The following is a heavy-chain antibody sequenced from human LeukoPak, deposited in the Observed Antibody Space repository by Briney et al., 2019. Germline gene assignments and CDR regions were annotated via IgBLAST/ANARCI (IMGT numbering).Heavy chain of an antibody. D-gene: IGHD6-6*01. J-gene: IGHJ4*02. CDR1: GFTFGDYA. Sequence: PGRSLRLSCKVSGFTFGDYAMSWVRQVPGKGLEWVGFIRSKAYGGTREYAASVKGRFTISRDDSKSIAYLQMNSLKTEDTAVYYRTRVVGYGSSSDYWGQGTRVTVSS. V-gene: IGHV3-49*04. CDR2: IRSKAYGGTR. CDR3: TRVVGYGSSSDY.